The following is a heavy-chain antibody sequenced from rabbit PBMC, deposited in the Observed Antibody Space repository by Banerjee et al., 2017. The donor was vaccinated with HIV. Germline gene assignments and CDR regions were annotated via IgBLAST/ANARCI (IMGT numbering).Heavy chain of an antibody. V-gene: IGHV1S45*01. Sequence: QEQLVESGGGLVQPEGSLTLTCTASGFSFSSSYCMCWVRQAPEKGLEWIACICTGSGNIYYASWAKGRFTISKTSSTTVTLQMTSLTAADTATYFCARYTTSNGDYNLWGPGTLVTVS. CDR3: ARYTTSNGDYNL. D-gene: IGHD1-1*01. J-gene: IGHJ4*01. CDR2: ICTGSGNI. CDR1: GFSFSSSYC.